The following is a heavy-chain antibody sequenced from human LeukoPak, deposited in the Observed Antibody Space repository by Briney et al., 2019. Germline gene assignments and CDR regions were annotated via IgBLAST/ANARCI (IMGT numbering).Heavy chain of an antibody. CDR2: ISNSGDNT. J-gene: IGHJ4*02. V-gene: IGHV3-23*01. CDR3: ARSYYYDTSGSYYFDY. Sequence: GGSLRLSCAASGFIFSTYAMSWVRQVPGEGLEWVSGISNSGDNTYYADSVKGRFTISRDNSRNTLYLQMNSLRAEDTAVYYCARSYYYDTSGSYYFDYWGQGTLVTVSS. D-gene: IGHD3-22*01. CDR1: GFIFSTYA.